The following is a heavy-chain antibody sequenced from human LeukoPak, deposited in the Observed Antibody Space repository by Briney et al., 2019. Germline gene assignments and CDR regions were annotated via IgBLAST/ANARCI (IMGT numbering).Heavy chain of an antibody. CDR2: IYHSGST. CDR3: ARGRTYSSSSDY. V-gene: IGHV4-30-2*01. Sequence: PSRTLSLTCAVSGGSISSGGYSWSWIRQPPGKGLEWIGYIYHSGSTYYNPSLKSRVTISVDTSKNQFSLKLSSVTAADTAVYYCARGRTYSSSSDYWGQGTLVTVSS. D-gene: IGHD6-6*01. J-gene: IGHJ4*02. CDR1: GGSISSGGYS.